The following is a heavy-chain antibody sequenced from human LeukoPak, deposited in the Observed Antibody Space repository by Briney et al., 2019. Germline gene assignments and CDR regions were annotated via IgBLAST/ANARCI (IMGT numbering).Heavy chain of an antibody. J-gene: IGHJ4*02. CDR2: ISSSSSYI. D-gene: IGHD2-21*02. CDR3: ARGLAYCGGDCYTYFHY. Sequence: ASVKVSCKASGYTFSDYYMQWVRQAPGKGLEWVSSISSSSSYIYYANSVKGRFTISRDNAKNSLYLQMNSLRAEDTAVYYCARGLAYCGGDCYTYFHYWGQGTLVTVSS. V-gene: IGHV3-21*01. CDR1: GYTFSDYY.